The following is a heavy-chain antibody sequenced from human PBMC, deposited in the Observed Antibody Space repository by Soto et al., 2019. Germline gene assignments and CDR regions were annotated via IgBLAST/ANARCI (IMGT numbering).Heavy chain of an antibody. V-gene: IGHV4-34*01. CDR3: ARAWGYYGSGSYYKYYYGVDV. CDR1: GGSFSGYY. CDR2: INHSGST. D-gene: IGHD3-10*01. Sequence: LSLTCAVYGGSFSGYYWSWIRQPPGKGLEWIGEINHSGSTNYNPSLKSRVTISVDTSKNQFSLKLSSVTAADTAVYYCARAWGYYGSGSYYKYYYGVDVWGQGTTVTVSS. J-gene: IGHJ6*02.